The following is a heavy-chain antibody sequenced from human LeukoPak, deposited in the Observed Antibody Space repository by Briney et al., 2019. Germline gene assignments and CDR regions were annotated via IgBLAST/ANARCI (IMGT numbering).Heavy chain of an antibody. CDR3: TTVLNVDAFDI. J-gene: IGHJ3*02. CDR2: IKSKTDGGTT. V-gene: IGHV3-15*01. Sequence: PGGSLRLSCAASGFTFSNAWMSWVRQAPGKGLEWVGCIKSKTDGGTTDYAAPVKGRFTISRDDSKNTLYLQMNSLKTEDTAVYYCTTVLNVDAFDIWGQGTMVTVSS. CDR1: GFTFSNAW.